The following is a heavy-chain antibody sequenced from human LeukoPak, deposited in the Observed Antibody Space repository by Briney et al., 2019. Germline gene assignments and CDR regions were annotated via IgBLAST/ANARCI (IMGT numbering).Heavy chain of an antibody. V-gene: IGHV3-49*04. Sequence: GGSLRLSCGACGFTFDDYAMGWARQAPGKGLEWVGFIRSKTYGGTPEYGASVKGRFTISRDGSRGIVYLQMNSLKMEDTAVYYCARDGTVYSSSWYGNWGQGTLVTVSS. CDR2: IRSKTYGGTP. J-gene: IGHJ4*02. CDR1: GFTFDDYA. CDR3: ARDGTVYSSSWYGN. D-gene: IGHD2-2*01.